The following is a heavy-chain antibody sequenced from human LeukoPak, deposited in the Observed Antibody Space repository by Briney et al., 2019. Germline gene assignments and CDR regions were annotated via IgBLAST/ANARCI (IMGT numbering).Heavy chain of an antibody. CDR3: ARNGEESSGWYGTQEYYYYMDV. CDR2: IKQDGSEK. CDR1: GFTFSSYW. Sequence: GGSLRLSCAASGFTFSSYWMSWVRQAPGKGLEWVANIKQDGSEKYYVDSVKGRFTISRDNAKNSLYLQMNSLRAEDTAVYYCARNGEESSGWYGTQEYYYYMDVWGKGTTVTVSS. J-gene: IGHJ6*03. D-gene: IGHD6-19*01. V-gene: IGHV3-7*01.